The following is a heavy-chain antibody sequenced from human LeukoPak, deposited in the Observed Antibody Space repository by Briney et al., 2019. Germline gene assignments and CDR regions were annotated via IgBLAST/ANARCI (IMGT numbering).Heavy chain of an antibody. CDR1: GGSITNYF. V-gene: IGHV4-4*07. CDR2: IYTNGNT. CDR3: ARDAGPLYAFDI. Sequence: SETLSLTCTVSGGSITNYFWTWIRQPAGKGLEWIGRIYTNGNTNYNPSLERRVTMSVDTSKNQFFLILRSVTAADTAVYYCARDAGPLYAFDIWGQGTMVTVSS. J-gene: IGHJ3*02.